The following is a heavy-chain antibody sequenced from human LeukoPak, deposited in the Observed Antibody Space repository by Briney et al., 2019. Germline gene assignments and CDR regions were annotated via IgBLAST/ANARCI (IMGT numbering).Heavy chain of an antibody. V-gene: IGHV3-7*01. CDR3: ARASV. J-gene: IGHJ6*04. CDR2: IKQDGSEK. CDR1: GFTFSSYW. Sequence: GGSLRLSCAVSGFTFSSYWMSWVRQAPGKGLEWVANIKQDGSEKYYVDSVKGRFTISRDNAKNSLYMQMNSLRAEDTAVYYCARASVWGKGTTVTVSS.